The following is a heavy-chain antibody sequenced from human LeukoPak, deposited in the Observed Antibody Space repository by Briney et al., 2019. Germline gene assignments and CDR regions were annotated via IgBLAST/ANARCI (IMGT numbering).Heavy chain of an antibody. CDR2: IYHSGST. Sequence: PSETLSLTCTVSGGSISSSSYYWGWIRQPPGKGLEWIGSIYHSGSTYYNPSLKSRVTISVDRSKNQFSLKLSSVTAADTAVYYCARDTPPHYDFWSGSRPDDAFDIWGRGTMVTVSS. D-gene: IGHD3-3*01. J-gene: IGHJ3*02. V-gene: IGHV4-39*07. CDR3: ARDTPPHYDFWSGSRPDDAFDI. CDR1: GGSISSSSYY.